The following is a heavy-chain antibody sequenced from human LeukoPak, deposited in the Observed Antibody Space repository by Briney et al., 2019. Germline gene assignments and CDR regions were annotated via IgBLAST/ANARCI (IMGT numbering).Heavy chain of an antibody. D-gene: IGHD3-10*01. CDR1: GGSIITNDYW. CDR2: IDHAGTT. J-gene: IGHJ4*02. CDR3: TRHQTNNYGPGTPFDF. Sequence: SETLSLTCVVSGGSIITNDYWWGWIRQPPGKGLEWIGTIDHAGTTFYNVSLKSRVTISVDTPNNQFSLRLNSVGAADTAVYFCTRHQTNNYGPGTPFDFWGQGTLVSVSS. V-gene: IGHV4-39*01.